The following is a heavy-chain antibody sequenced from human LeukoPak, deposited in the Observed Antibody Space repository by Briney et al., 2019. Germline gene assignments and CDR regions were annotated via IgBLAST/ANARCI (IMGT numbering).Heavy chain of an antibody. CDR1: GYSFTSNY. D-gene: IGHD5-18*01. J-gene: IGHJ4*02. V-gene: IGHV1-46*01. CDR2: IYPRDGST. CDR3: ARANYTAMETGPLGY. Sequence: ASVKVSCKASGYSFTSNYIHWVRQAPGQGLGWMGMIYPRDGSTSYAQKFQGRVTMTRDTSTSTVYMELSSLRSEDTAVYYCARANYTAMETGPLGYWGQGTLVTVSS.